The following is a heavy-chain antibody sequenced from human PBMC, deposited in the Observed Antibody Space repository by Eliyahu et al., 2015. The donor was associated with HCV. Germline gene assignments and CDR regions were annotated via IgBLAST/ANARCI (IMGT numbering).Heavy chain of an antibody. CDR1: GGTFSGYY. CDR2: INHSGST. CDR3: ARGKTYYLDY. Sequence: QVQLQQWGAGLLKPSETLSRTYAVYGGTFSGYYWSWIRQPPGKGLEWIGEINHSGSTNYNPSLKSRVTISVDTSKNQFSLKLISVTAADTAVYYCARGKTYYLDYWGQGTLVTVSS. V-gene: IGHV4-34*01. J-gene: IGHJ4*02.